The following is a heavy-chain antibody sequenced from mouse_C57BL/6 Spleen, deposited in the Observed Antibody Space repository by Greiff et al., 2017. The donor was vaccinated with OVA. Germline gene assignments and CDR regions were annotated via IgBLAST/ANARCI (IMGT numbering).Heavy chain of an antibody. J-gene: IGHJ3*01. CDR2: IYPGSGNT. D-gene: IGHD3-2*02. CDR3: ARSGAQAWFAY. V-gene: IGHV1-76*01. Sequence: QVQLQQSGAELVRPGASVKLSCKASGYTFTDYYINWVKQRPGQGLEWIARIYPGSGNTYYNEKFKGKATLTAEKASSTAYMQLSSLTSEDSAVYFCARSGAQAWFAYWGQGTLVTVSA. CDR1: GYTFTDYY.